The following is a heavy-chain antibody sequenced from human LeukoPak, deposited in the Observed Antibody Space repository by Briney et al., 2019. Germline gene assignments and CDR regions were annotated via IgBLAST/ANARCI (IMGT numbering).Heavy chain of an antibody. CDR2: FNPENGNT. J-gene: IGHJ4*02. D-gene: IGHD6-13*01. CDR1: GYSFVCYG. CDR3: AREHSSSWDQFDY. V-gene: IGHV1-18*01. Sequence: ASVKVSCKASGYSFVCYGITWVRQAPGQGLEGMGWFNPENGNTNYAQKVQGRVTMTADTSTSTSYMELRSLRSDDTAVYYCAREHSSSWDQFDYWGQGTLVTVSS.